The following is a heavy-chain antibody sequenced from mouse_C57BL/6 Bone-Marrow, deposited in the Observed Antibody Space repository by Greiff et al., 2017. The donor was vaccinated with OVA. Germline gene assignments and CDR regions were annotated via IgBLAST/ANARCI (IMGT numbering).Heavy chain of an antibody. V-gene: IGHV1-9*01. CDR3: AREDGYPSFYYAMDY. CDR1: GYTFTGYW. CDR2: ILPGSGST. D-gene: IGHD2-3*01. J-gene: IGHJ4*01. Sequence: QVQLQQSGAELMKPGASVQLSCKATGYTFTGYWIEWVKQRPGHGLEWIGEILPGSGSTNYNEKFKGKATFTAYTSSNTAYMQLSSLTTEDSAIYYCAREDGYPSFYYAMDYWGQGTSVTVSS.